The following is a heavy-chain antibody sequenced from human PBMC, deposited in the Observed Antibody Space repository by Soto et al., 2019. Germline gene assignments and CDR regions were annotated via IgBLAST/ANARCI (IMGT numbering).Heavy chain of an antibody. CDR3: ARGLLYATTYFDY. D-gene: IGHD2-8*01. J-gene: IGHJ4*02. Sequence: QVQLVQSGAEVKKPGSSVKVSCKASGDTFTTNSLNWVRQAPGQGLEWMGGIIPVVGTTKYAQKYQDRVTITGDKSTNTAYMELSSLRSDVTAVYYCARGLLYATTYFDYWGQGTPVIVSS. CDR2: IIPVVGTT. CDR1: GDTFTTNS. V-gene: IGHV1-69*06.